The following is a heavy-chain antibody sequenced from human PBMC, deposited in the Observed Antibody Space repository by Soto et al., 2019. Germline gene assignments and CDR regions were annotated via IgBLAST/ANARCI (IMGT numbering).Heavy chain of an antibody. J-gene: IGHJ5*02. CDR2: INHSGST. D-gene: IGHD2-2*01. V-gene: IGHV4-34*01. Sequence: SETLSLTCAVYGGSFSGYYWSWIRQPPGKGLEWIGEINHSGSTNYNPSLKSRVTISVDTSKNQFSLKLSSVTAADTAVYYCARTIKCSSTSCASWFDPWGQGTLVTVSS. CDR3: ARTIKCSSTSCASWFDP. CDR1: GGSFSGYY.